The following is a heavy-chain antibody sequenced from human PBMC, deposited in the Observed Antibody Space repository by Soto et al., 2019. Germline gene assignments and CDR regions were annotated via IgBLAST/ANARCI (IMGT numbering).Heavy chain of an antibody. D-gene: IGHD6-19*01. CDR2: ISGHNGIT. CDR1: GYTFTGYG. V-gene: IGHV1-18*04. CDR3: AKFDPGYSSGWPFDY. Sequence: ASVKVSCKASGYTFTGYGISWVRQAPGQGLEWMGWISGHNGITNYAQKVQGRVTMTTDTSTSTAYMELRSLRSDDTAVYYCAKFDPGYSSGWPFDYWGQGTLVTSPQ. J-gene: IGHJ4*02.